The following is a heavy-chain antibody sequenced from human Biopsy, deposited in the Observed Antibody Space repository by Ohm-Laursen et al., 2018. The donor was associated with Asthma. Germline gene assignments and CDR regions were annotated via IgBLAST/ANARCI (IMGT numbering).Heavy chain of an antibody. Sequence: GASVKVSCKASGGTFSSYAISWVRQAPGQGLEWMGGIIPIFGTANYAQKFQGRVTITADESTSTAYMELSSLRSEDTAVYYCARERIAARQRRYYFDYWGQGTLVTASS. V-gene: IGHV1-69*13. J-gene: IGHJ4*02. D-gene: IGHD6-6*01. CDR2: IIPIFGTA. CDR3: ARERIAARQRRYYFDY. CDR1: GGTFSSYA.